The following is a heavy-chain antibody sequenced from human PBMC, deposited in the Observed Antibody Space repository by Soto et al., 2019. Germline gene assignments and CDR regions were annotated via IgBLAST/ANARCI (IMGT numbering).Heavy chain of an antibody. CDR3: ARHGYCSSTSCYAIIDY. J-gene: IGHJ4*02. Sequence: QLQLQESGPGLVKPSETLSLTCTVSGGSISSSSYYWGWIRQPPGKGLEWIGSIYYSGSTYYNPSLKSRVTISVDTSKNQFSLKLSSVTAADTAVYYCARHGYCSSTSCYAIIDYWGQGTLVTVSS. CDR2: IYYSGST. CDR1: GGSISSSSYY. V-gene: IGHV4-39*01. D-gene: IGHD2-2*03.